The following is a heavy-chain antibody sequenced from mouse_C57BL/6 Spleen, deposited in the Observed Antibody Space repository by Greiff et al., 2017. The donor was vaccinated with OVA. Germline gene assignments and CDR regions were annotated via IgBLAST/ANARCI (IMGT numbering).Heavy chain of an antibody. CDR2: IDPSDSET. CDR3: AREPLITSSY. V-gene: IGHV1-52*01. J-gene: IGHJ2*01. CDR1: GYTFTSYW. Sequence: VQLQQPGAELVRPGSSVKLSCKASGYTFTSYWMHWVKQRPIQGLEWIGNIDPSDSETHYNQKFKDKATLTVDKSSSTAYMQLSSLTSEDAAVYYCAREPLITSSYWGQGTTLTVSS. D-gene: IGHD1-1*01.